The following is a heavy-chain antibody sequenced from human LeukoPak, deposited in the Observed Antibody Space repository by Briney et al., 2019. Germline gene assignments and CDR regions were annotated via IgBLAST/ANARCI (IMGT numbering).Heavy chain of an antibody. CDR2: INHSGYT. Sequence: SETLSLTCAVSGDSFDDYYWSWVRQTPGKGLEWIGEINHSGYTHDSPSLKSRVTLSIDTSRKQFSLNLRSVTVADTGIYYCTRMTAGHDYWGQGTLVTVSS. J-gene: IGHJ4*02. CDR1: GDSFDDYY. D-gene: IGHD2-21*02. V-gene: IGHV4-34*01. CDR3: TRMTAGHDY.